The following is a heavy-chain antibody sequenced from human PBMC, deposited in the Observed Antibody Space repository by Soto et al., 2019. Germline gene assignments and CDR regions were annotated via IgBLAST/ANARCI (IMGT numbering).Heavy chain of an antibody. J-gene: IGHJ5*02. CDR3: ARVPGP. CDR2: VYFSGNT. CDR1: GGSVSTDSSY. Sequence: SETLSLTCIVSGGSVSTDSSYWSWIRQPPGKGLEWIGHVYFSGNTYYNPSLKSRVTISVDTSKSQFSLKLSSVTAADTAVYYCARVPGPWGQGTLVTVSS. V-gene: IGHV4-61*01.